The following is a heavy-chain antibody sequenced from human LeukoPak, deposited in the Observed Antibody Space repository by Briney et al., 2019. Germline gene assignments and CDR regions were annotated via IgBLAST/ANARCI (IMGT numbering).Heavy chain of an antibody. D-gene: IGHD2-15*01. CDR1: GFTFSSYA. J-gene: IGHJ3*02. Sequence: PGGSLRLSCAASGFTFSSYAMHWVRQAPGKGLEYVSAISSNGGSTYYANSVKGRFTISRDNSKNTLYLQMGSLRAEDMAVYYCARDRSVPGGFDIWGQGTMVTVSS. V-gene: IGHV3-64*01. CDR3: ARDRSVPGGFDI. CDR2: ISSNGGST.